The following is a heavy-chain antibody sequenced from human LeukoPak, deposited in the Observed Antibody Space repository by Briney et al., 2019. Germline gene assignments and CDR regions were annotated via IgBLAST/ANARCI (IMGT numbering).Heavy chain of an antibody. Sequence: ASVKVSCKASGYSFTSNVISWVRQAPGQGLEWMGWISAYNGNTNYAQKLQGRVTMTTDTSTSTAYMELRSLRSDDTAVYYCARLPGGRTGTTNYYYYYYMDVWGKGTTVTVSS. CDR1: GYSFTSNV. D-gene: IGHD1-7*01. CDR3: ARLPGGRTGTTNYYYYYYMDV. V-gene: IGHV1-18*01. CDR2: ISAYNGNT. J-gene: IGHJ6*03.